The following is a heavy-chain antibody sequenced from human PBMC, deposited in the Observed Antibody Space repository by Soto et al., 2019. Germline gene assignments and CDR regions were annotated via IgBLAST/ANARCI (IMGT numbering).Heavy chain of an antibody. CDR2: INTGNGST. D-gene: IGHD3-22*01. J-gene: IGHJ4*02. V-gene: IGHV1-3*04. CDR3: AKDRVPVGSVVIIPYYFDV. Sequence: ASVKVSCKASGYTFTTYAMHWVLQAPGQRLEWMGWINTGNGSTKYSQKFQGRVTITRDTSATSASTVYMEVSSLRSEDTALYFCAKDRVPVGSVVIIPYYFDVWGRGTLVTVS. CDR1: GYTFTTYA.